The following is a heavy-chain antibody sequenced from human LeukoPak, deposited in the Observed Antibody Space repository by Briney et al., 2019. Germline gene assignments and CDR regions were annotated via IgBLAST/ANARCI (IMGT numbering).Heavy chain of an antibody. Sequence: GGSLRLSCAASGFTYSDYYMSWIRQAPGKGLEWVSYISSSSSTIYYADSVKGRFTISRDNAKNSLYLQMNSLRAEDTAVYYCARRAVAGTLNYWGQGTLVTVSS. CDR1: GFTYSDYY. V-gene: IGHV3-11*04. CDR3: ARRAVAGTLNY. CDR2: ISSSSSTI. J-gene: IGHJ4*02. D-gene: IGHD6-19*01.